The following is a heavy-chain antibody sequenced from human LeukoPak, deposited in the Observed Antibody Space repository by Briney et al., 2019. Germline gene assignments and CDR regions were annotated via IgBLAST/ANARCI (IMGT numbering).Heavy chain of an antibody. Sequence: GGSLRLSCAASGFTFSNYALTWVRQAPGKGLEWVAFIYSGGNTHYSDSVKGRFTLSRDNSKNTLYLHMNSTRAEDTAVYYCTKTRPPHMVRGVLDYWGPGTLVTVSS. CDR1: GFTFSNYA. D-gene: IGHD3-10*01. CDR2: IYSGGNT. V-gene: IGHV3-23*05. CDR3: TKTRPPHMVRGVLDY. J-gene: IGHJ4*02.